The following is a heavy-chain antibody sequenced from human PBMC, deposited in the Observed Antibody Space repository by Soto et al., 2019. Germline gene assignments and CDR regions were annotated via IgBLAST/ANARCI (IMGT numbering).Heavy chain of an antibody. CDR2: ISSSSSYI. CDR3: ARVSGSGYGDY. V-gene: IGHV3-21*01. J-gene: IGHJ4*02. CDR1: GFTFSSYS. D-gene: IGHD3-22*01. Sequence: LRLSWAASGFTFSSYSMNWVRQAPGKGLEWVSSISSSSSYIYYADSVKGRFTISRDNAKNSLYLQMNSLRAEDTAVYYCARVSGSGYGDYWGQGTLVTVSS.